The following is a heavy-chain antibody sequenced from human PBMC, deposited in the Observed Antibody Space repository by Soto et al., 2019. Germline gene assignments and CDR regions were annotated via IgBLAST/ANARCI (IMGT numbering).Heavy chain of an antibody. D-gene: IGHD6-6*01. Sequence: QVQLQESGPGLVKPSQTLSLTCSVSGESINSGGYYWSWIRHHPGKGLEWIGYIYDRESAYYNPSLQSRVTISMDTCKHHFAMSLSSVNAADTAVYYCARASSSSSAADYWGQGTQVTVSS. CDR3: ARASSSSSAADY. CDR2: IYDRESA. V-gene: IGHV4-31*03. J-gene: IGHJ4*02. CDR1: GESINSGGYY.